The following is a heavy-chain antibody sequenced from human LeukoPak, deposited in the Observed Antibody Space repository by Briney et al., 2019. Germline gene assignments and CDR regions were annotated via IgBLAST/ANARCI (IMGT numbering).Heavy chain of an antibody. D-gene: IGHD3-22*01. J-gene: IGHJ3*02. CDR2: ISAYNSNT. CDR1: GGTFSSYA. Sequence: GASVKVSCKASGGTFSSYAISWVRQAPGQGLEWMGGISAYNSNTNYAQNLQGRVTMTTDTSTGTAYMELRSLRSDDTAVYYCARHRLHRLYYDSSGYYHAAFDIWGQGTMVTVSS. V-gene: IGHV1-18*01. CDR3: ARHRLHRLYYDSSGYYHAAFDI.